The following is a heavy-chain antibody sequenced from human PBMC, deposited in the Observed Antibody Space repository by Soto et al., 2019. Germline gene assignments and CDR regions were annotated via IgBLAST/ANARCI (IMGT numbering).Heavy chain of an antibody. CDR2: IYYSGST. CDR3: ARFIQDYYYYYGMDV. V-gene: IGHV4-59*01. J-gene: IGHJ6*02. Sequence: SETLSLTCTVSGGSISSYYWSWIRQPPGKGLEWIGYIYYSGSTNYNPSLKSRVTISVDTSKNQFSLKLSSVTAADTAVYYCARFIQDYYYYYGMDVWGQGTTVTVSS. CDR1: GGSISSYY.